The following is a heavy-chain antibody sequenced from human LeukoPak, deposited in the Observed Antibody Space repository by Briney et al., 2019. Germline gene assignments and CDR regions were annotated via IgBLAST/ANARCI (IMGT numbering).Heavy chain of an antibody. V-gene: IGHV4-61*02. CDR1: GGSISSGSYY. J-gene: IGHJ6*03. Sequence: PSETLSLTCTVSGGSISSGSYYWSWIRQPAGKGLEWIGRIYTSGSTNYNPSLKSRVTISVDTSKNQFSLKLSSVTAADTAVYYCARDARAYYYYYYMDVWGKGTTVTVSS. CDR3: ARDARAYYYYYYMDV. CDR2: IYTSGST.